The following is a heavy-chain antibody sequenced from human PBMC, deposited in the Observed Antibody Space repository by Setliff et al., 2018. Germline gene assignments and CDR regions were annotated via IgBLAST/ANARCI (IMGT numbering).Heavy chain of an antibody. CDR3: AKGGTYRYFDF. CDR1: GVSVNSLTW. J-gene: IGHJ4*02. D-gene: IGHD1-26*01. Sequence: SETLSLTCAVSGVSVNSLTWWSWVRQSPGKGLEWIGHIYHDGTTYSTYYNPSLKSRATISGDTSKNQVSLRLSSVTAADTAVYYCAKGGTYRYFDFWGQGALVTVSS. V-gene: IGHV4-4*02. CDR2: IYHDGTTYST.